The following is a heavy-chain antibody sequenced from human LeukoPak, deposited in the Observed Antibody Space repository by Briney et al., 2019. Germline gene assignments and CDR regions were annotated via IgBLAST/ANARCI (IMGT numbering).Heavy chain of an antibody. CDR3: ARDLQTSVAAY. CDR2: VYHSGDT. J-gene: IGHJ4*02. V-gene: IGHV4-4*02. CDR1: GGSISSSNW. D-gene: IGHD6-19*01. Sequence: SETLSLTCTASGGSISSSNWWSWVRQPPGKGLEWIGEVYHSGDTTYNPSLKSRVTISVDKSKNQFSLKLTSVTAADTAVYYCARDLQTSVAAYWGQGTLVTVSS.